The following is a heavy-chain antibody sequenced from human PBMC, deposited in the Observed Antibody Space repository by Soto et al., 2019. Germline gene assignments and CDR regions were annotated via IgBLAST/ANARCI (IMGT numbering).Heavy chain of an antibody. V-gene: IGHV4-30-4*01. D-gene: IGHD5-18*01. CDR3: ARGGTAMVRGGWFDP. Sequence: QVQLQESGPGLVKPSQTLSLTCTVSGGSISSGDYYWSWIRQPPGKGLEWIGYIYYSGSTYYNPSLKSRVTISVDAYKNQFSLKLSSVTAADTAVYYCARGGTAMVRGGWFDPWGQGTLVTVSS. J-gene: IGHJ5*02. CDR1: GGSISSGDYY. CDR2: IYYSGST.